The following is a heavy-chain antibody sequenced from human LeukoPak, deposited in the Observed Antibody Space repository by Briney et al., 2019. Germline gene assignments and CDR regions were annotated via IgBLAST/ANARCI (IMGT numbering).Heavy chain of an antibody. CDR2: INHSGST. CDR3: ARGGGSSSAGSDNWFDP. CDR1: GGSFSGYY. Sequence: SETLSLTCAVYGGSFSGYYWSWIRQPPGKGLEWIGEINHSGSTNYNPSLKSRVTISVDTSKTQFSLKLSSVTAADTAVYYCARGGGSSSAGSDNWFDPWGQGTLVTVSS. V-gene: IGHV4-34*01. D-gene: IGHD6-6*01. J-gene: IGHJ5*02.